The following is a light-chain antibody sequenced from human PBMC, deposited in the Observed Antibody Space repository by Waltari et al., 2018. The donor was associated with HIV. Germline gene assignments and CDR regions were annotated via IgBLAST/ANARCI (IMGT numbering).Light chain of an antibody. Sequence: QSVLTQPPSASGTPGQRVTISCSGTRSNIGTNTVNWYQIIPGTAPKPLIYNDNHRPSGVPDRCSGSRSGTSASLAISGLQSEDEADYYCAAWDDRLDGQGVFGGGTTLTVL. CDR1: RSNIGTNT. CDR3: AAWDDRLDGQGV. V-gene: IGLV1-44*01. CDR2: NDN. J-gene: IGLJ3*02.